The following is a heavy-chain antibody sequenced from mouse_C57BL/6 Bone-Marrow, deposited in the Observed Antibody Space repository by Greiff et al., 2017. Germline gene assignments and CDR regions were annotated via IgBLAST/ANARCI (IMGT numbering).Heavy chain of an antibody. CDR1: GYTFTEYT. J-gene: IGHJ3*01. V-gene: IGHV1-62-2*01. CDR2: VYPGSGSI. D-gene: IGHD1-1*01. CDR3: ARHEEFPHDYGSSAWFAY. Sequence: QVQLQQSGAELVKPGASVKLSCKASGYTFTEYTIHWVKQRSGQGLEWIGGVYPGSGSIKYKEKLKDKATLTADKSSRTVYMELSSLTSEDSAVYSCARHEEFPHDYGSSAWFAYWGQGTLVTVSA.